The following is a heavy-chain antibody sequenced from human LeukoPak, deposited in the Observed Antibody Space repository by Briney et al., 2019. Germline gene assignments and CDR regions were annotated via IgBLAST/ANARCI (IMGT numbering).Heavy chain of an antibody. V-gene: IGHV5-51*01. Sequence: GESLKISCKGSGYSFTSYWIGWVRQVPGKGLEWMGIIYPGDSDTRYSPSFQGQVTISADKSISTAYLQWSSLKASDTAMYYCARHADYYDSSGYLSPWGQGTLVTVSS. CDR1: GYSFTSYW. D-gene: IGHD3-22*01. CDR3: ARHADYYDSSGYLSP. CDR2: IYPGDSDT. J-gene: IGHJ5*02.